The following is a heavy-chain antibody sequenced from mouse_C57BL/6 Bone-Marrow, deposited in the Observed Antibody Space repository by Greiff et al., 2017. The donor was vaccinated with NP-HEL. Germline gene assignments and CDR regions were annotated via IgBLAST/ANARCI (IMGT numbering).Heavy chain of an antibody. CDR3: ARGGTTVVADFDY. D-gene: IGHD1-1*01. CDR1: GYTFTSYW. J-gene: IGHJ2*01. V-gene: IGHV1-72*01. CDR2: IDPNSGGT. Sequence: QVHVKQPGAELVKPGASVKLSCKASGYTFTSYWMHWVKQRPGRGLEWIGRIDPNSGGTKYNEKFKSKATLTVDKPSSTAYMQLSSLTSEDSAVYYCARGGTTVVADFDYWGQGTTLTVSS.